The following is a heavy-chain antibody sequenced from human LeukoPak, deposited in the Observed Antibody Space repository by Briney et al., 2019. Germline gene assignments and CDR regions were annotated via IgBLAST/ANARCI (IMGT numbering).Heavy chain of an antibody. D-gene: IGHD2-15*01. CDR1: GYTFTSYD. CDR3: ARDSVITRGFFDY. Sequence: ASVRVSCKASGYTFTSYDINWVRQATGQGLEWMGWMNPNSGNTGYAQKFQGRLTMTRDTSISTAYMELSGLRSEDTAVYYCARDSVITRGFFDYWGQGTLVTVSS. V-gene: IGHV1-8*01. J-gene: IGHJ4*02. CDR2: MNPNSGNT.